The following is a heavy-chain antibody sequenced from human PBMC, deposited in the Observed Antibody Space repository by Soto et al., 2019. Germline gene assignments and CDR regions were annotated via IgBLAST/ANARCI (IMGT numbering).Heavy chain of an antibody. V-gene: IGHV4-59*01. J-gene: IGHJ4*02. D-gene: IGHD3-10*01. Sequence: SETLSLTCTVSGSSISSYYWSWIRQPPGKGLEWIGYIYYSGSTNYNPSLKSRVTISVDTSKNQFSLKLSSVTAADTAVYYCARDKRDGFYYFDYWGQGTLVTVSS. CDR1: GSSISSYY. CDR2: IYYSGST. CDR3: ARDKRDGFYYFDY.